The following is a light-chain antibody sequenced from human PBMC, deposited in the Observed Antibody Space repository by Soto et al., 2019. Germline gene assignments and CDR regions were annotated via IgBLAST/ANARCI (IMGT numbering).Light chain of an antibody. J-gene: IGKJ1*01. CDR1: QSASTF. CDR3: QQYNRYAVT. Sequence: DIQMTQSPSTLSASVGDRVTITCRASQSASTFLAWYQQKPGQAPMLLIYDASTLQSGVPSRFSASGSGTEFAHTIRGMQPDDFAVYYCQQYNRYAVTFGQPTKVDIK. CDR2: DAS. V-gene: IGKV1-5*01.